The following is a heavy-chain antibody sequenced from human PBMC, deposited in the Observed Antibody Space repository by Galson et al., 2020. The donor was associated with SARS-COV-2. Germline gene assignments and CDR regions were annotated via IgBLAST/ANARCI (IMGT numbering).Heavy chain of an antibody. D-gene: IGHD2-15*01. CDR1: GGSISSSSYY. J-gene: IGHJ4*02. V-gene: IGHV4-39*01. CDR3: ARRPSPYLSLDGGYFDY. CDR2: IYYSGST. Sequence: SETLSLTCTVSGGSISSSSYYWGWIRQPPGKGLEWIGSIYYSGSTYYNPSLKSRVTISVDTSKNQFSLKLSSVTAADTAVYYCARRPSPYLSLDGGYFDYWGQGTLVTVSS.